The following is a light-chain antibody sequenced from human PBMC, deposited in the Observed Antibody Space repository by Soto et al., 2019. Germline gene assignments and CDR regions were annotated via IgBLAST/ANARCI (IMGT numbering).Light chain of an antibody. CDR1: HSVSTF. V-gene: IGKV1-39*01. CDR2: TTS. CDR3: QQTYSNPPT. Sequence: DIPMTQSPSSLSASVGDRVTITCRPSHSVSTFLNWYQQAPGKAPKLLIYTTSNLQSGVPSRFSGRASATDFTLTITSVQPEDFATYYCQQTYSNPPTFGQGTKLEIK. J-gene: IGKJ2*01.